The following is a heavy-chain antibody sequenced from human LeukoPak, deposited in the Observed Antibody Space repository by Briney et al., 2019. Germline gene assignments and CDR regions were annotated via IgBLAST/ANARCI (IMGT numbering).Heavy chain of an antibody. CDR2: ISGSAHKI. Sequence: GGSLRLSCVASGITFSNYAVSWVRQAPEKGLDWVSVISGSAHKIRYADSVKGRFTISRDNSKNTLYLQMNSLRAEDTAVYYCAREADYGDDFNWFDPWGQGTLVTVSS. CDR1: GITFSNYA. CDR3: AREADYGDDFNWFDP. J-gene: IGHJ5*02. D-gene: IGHD4-17*01. V-gene: IGHV3-23*01.